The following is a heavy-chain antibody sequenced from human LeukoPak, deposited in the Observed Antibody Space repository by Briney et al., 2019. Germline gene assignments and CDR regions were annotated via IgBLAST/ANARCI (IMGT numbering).Heavy chain of an antibody. CDR2: IQTSGGT. Sequence: SETLSLTCTVSGVSITNEYWSGIRQPAGKGLEWIGRIQTSGGTNYNPSLSSRVTMSVDTSKNQVSLRLSSVTAADTAVYYCARGGSSWWFDYWGQGALVTVSS. CDR3: ARGGSSWWFDY. D-gene: IGHD2-15*01. CDR1: GVSITNEY. J-gene: IGHJ4*02. V-gene: IGHV4-4*07.